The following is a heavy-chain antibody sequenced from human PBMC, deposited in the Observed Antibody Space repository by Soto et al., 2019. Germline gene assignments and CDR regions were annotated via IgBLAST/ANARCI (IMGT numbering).Heavy chain of an antibody. CDR2: INPSGGST. D-gene: IGHD4-17*01. CDR3: ARDLNPATATIRSIYYYYGMDV. J-gene: IGHJ6*02. V-gene: IGHV1-46*01. CDR1: GYTFTSYY. Sequence: RASVKVSCKASGYTFTSYYMHWVRQAPGQGLEWMGIINPSGGSTSYAQKFQGRVTMTRDTSTSTVYMELSSLRSEDTAVYYCARDLNPATATIRSIYYYYGMDVWGQGTTVTVSS.